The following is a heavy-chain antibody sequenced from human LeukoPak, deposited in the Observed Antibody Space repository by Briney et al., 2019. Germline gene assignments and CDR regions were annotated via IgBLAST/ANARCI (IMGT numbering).Heavy chain of an antibody. J-gene: IGHJ6*03. CDR3: AGAVAGTMYYYYYMDV. CDR2: ISSSSSYI. Sequence: GGSLRLSCAASGFTFSSYSMNWVRQAPGKGLEWVSSISSSSSYIYYADSVKGRFTISRDNAKNSLYLQMNSLRAEDTAVYYCAGAVAGTMYYYYYMDVWGKGTTVTVSS. D-gene: IGHD6-19*01. CDR1: GFTFSSYS. V-gene: IGHV3-21*01.